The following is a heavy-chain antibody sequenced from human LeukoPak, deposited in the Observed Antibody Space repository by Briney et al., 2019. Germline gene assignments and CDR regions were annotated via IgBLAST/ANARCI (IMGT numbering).Heavy chain of an antibody. V-gene: IGHV4-59*01. CDR2: IYYSGST. CDR1: GGSISSYY. D-gene: IGHD3-10*01. J-gene: IGHJ6*02. CDR3: ARGQGSGVYYYYYYGMDV. Sequence: SETLSLTCTVSGGSISSYYWSWIRQPPGKGLEWIGYIYYSGSTNYNPSLKSRVTISVDTSKNQFSLKLSSVTAADTAVYYCARGQGSGVYYYYYYGMDVWGQGTTVTVSS.